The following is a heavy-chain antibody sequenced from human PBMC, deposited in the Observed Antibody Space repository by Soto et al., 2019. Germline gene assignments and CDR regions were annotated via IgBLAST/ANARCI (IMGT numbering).Heavy chain of an antibody. Sequence: GGSLRLSCAASGFTFSSYSMNWVRQAPGKGLEWVSSISSSSSYIYYADSVKGRFTISRDNAKNSLYLQMNSLRAEDTAVYYCARTKGYSYGSDYFDYWGQGTLVTVSS. CDR1: GFTFSSYS. J-gene: IGHJ4*02. CDR2: ISSSSSYI. V-gene: IGHV3-21*01. D-gene: IGHD5-18*01. CDR3: ARTKGYSYGSDYFDY.